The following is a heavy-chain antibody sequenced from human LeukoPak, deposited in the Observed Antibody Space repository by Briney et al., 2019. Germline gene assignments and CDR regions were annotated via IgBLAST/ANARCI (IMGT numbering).Heavy chain of an antibody. CDR3: ARGITIVDY. Sequence: GGSLRLSCAASGITFSDYYMSWIRQAPGRGLEWVAYISGDTTYRSYADSVKGRFTISRDNGQNSLYLQMDSLRDEDTAVYYCARGITIVDYWGQGTLVTVSS. J-gene: IGHJ4*02. CDR2: ISGDTTYR. D-gene: IGHD1-20*01. V-gene: IGHV3-11*06. CDR1: GITFSDYY.